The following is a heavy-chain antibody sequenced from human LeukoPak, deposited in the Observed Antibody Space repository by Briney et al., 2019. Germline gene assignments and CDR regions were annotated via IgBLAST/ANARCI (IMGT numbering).Heavy chain of an antibody. CDR3: ASPGGIAAAEYFQH. Sequence: GGSLRLSCAASGFTFSNYAMGWVRQAPGKGLEWVSAISGSGGTTYYADSVKGRFTISRDNSKNTLYLQMNSLRAKDTAVYYCASPGGIAAAEYFQHWGQGTLVTVSS. J-gene: IGHJ1*01. D-gene: IGHD6-13*01. CDR1: GFTFSNYA. V-gene: IGHV3-23*01. CDR2: ISGSGGTT.